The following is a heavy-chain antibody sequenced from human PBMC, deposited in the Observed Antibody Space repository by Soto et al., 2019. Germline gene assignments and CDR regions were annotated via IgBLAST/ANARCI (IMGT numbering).Heavy chain of an antibody. J-gene: IGHJ6*02. V-gene: IGHV5-51*01. D-gene: IGHD3-22*01. CDR1: GYSFTSYW. Sequence: GESVKISCKGSGYSFTSYWIGWVRQMPGKGLEWMGIIYPGDSDTRYSPSFQGQVTISADKSISTAYLQWSSLKASDTAMYYCARRRRYYDSSGYQYYYYGMDVWGQGTTVTVSS. CDR3: ARRRRYYDSSGYQYYYYGMDV. CDR2: IYPGDSDT.